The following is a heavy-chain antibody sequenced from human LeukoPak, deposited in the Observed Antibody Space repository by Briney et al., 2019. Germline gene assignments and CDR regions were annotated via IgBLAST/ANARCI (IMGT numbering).Heavy chain of an antibody. Sequence: GGSLRLSCAASGFTFSSYGMHWVRQAPGKGLEWVAFIRYDGSNKYYADSVKGRFTISRDNSKNTLYLQMNSLRAEDTAVYYCAKSLEYSSSPLLGRGYYYYMDVWGKGTTVTVSS. CDR3: AKSLEYSSSPLLGRGYYYYMDV. D-gene: IGHD6-6*01. CDR1: GFTFSSYG. CDR2: IRYDGSNK. V-gene: IGHV3-30*02. J-gene: IGHJ6*03.